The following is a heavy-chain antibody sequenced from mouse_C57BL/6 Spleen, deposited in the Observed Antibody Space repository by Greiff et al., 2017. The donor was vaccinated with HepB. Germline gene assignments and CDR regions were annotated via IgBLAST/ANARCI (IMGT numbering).Heavy chain of an antibody. CDR1: GYAFSSYW. Sequence: QVQLQQSGAELVKPGASVKISCKASGYAFSSYWMNWVKQRPGKGLEWIGQIYPGDGDTNYNGKFKGKATLTADKSSSTAYMQLSSLTSEDSAVYFWARRDDYDDGDGYFDVWGTGTTVTVSS. J-gene: IGHJ1*03. V-gene: IGHV1-80*01. CDR2: IYPGDGDT. CDR3: ARRDDYDDGDGYFDV. D-gene: IGHD2-4*01.